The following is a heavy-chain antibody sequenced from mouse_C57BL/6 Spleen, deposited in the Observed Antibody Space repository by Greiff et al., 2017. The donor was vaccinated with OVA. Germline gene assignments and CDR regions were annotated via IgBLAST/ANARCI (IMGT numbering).Heavy chain of an antibody. CDR1: GFTFSDYG. V-gene: IGHV5-17*01. J-gene: IGHJ1*03. Sequence: EVKLVESGGGLVKPGGSLKLSCAASGFTFSDYGMHWVRQAPEKGLEWVAYISSGSSTIYYADTVKGRFTISRDNAKNTLFLQMTSLRSEDTAMYYCARSYYSKRFDVWGTGTTVTVSS. CDR3: ARSYYSKRFDV. CDR2: ISSGSSTI. D-gene: IGHD2-5*01.